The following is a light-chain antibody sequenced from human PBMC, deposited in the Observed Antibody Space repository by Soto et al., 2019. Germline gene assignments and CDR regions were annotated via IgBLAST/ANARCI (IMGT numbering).Light chain of an antibody. Sequence: QSALTQPPSASGSPGQSVTISCTGTSSDVGAYKYVSWYQQYPGKAPKLMIYEVTKPPSGVPDRFSGSKSGNAASLTVSGLQAEDEDDDYYTSYVGNDIWVFGGGTKLTVL. V-gene: IGLV2-8*01. CDR2: EVT. CDR3: TSYVGNDIWV. J-gene: IGLJ3*02. CDR1: SSDVGAYKY.